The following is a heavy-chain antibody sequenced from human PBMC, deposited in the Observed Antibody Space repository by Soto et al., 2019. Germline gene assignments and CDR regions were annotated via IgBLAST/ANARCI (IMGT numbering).Heavy chain of an antibody. CDR1: GYTFTSYG. Sequence: ASVKVSCKASGYTFTSYGISWVRQAPGQGLEWMGWISAYNGNTNYAQKLQGRVTMTTDTSTSTAYMELRSLRSDDTAVYYCARDSTRDEDDIVLMVYASYGMDVWGQGTTVTVSS. CDR3: ARDSTRDEDDIVLMVYASYGMDV. D-gene: IGHD2-8*01. J-gene: IGHJ6*02. CDR2: ISAYNGNT. V-gene: IGHV1-18*01.